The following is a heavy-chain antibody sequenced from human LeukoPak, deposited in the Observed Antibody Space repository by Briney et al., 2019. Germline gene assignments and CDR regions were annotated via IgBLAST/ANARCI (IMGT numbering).Heavy chain of an antibody. J-gene: IGHJ4*02. Sequence: GGSLRLPCAASGFTFSSYSMNWVRQAPGKGLEWVSSISSSSSYIYYADSVKGRFTISRDNAKNSLYLQMNSLRAEDTAVYYCARETAAADSFDYWGQGTLVTVSS. D-gene: IGHD6-13*01. CDR3: ARETAAADSFDY. CDR2: ISSSSSYI. CDR1: GFTFSSYS. V-gene: IGHV3-21*01.